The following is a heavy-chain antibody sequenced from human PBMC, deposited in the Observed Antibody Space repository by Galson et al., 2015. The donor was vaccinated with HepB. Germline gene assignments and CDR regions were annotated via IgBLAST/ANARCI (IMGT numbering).Heavy chain of an antibody. CDR3: ARRGHLNPPDY. V-gene: IGHV3-23*01. CDR1: EFTFSDYA. Sequence: SLRLSCAASEFTFSDYALSWVRQAPGQGLMWVSTIDGTGGRTYYADSVKGRFTISRDNSKKIVCLLMSSLSGNDTAVYYCARRGHLNPPDYCSQGTLVTVSS. CDR2: IDGTGGRT. J-gene: IGHJ4*02. D-gene: IGHD3-10*01.